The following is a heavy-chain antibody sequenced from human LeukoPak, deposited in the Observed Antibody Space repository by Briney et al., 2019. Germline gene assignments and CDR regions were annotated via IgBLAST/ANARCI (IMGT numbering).Heavy chain of an antibody. CDR3: ARYDVLLWFGESDY. V-gene: IGHV4-39*01. D-gene: IGHD3-10*01. CDR2: IYYSGST. CDR1: GGSLSNSSYY. Sequence: SETLSLTCTVTGGSLSNSSYYWGWIRQPPGKGLEWLGSIYYSGSTYYDPSLKSRVTISVDTSKNQFSLKLSSVTAADTAVYYCARYDVLLWFGESDYWGQGTLVTVSS. J-gene: IGHJ4*02.